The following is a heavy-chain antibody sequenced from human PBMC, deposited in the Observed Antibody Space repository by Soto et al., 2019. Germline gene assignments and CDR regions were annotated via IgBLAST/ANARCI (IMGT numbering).Heavy chain of an antibody. CDR2: ISAYSGKT. V-gene: IGHV1-18*01. CDR1: GYTFTTYG. D-gene: IGHD3-16*01. CDR3: ARDPYLGDHQY. Sequence: QVQLVQSGGEVKKPGASVKVSCKTSGYTFTTYGISWVRQAPGXXXXWVGWISAYSGKTHYAQKFQGKVTMTTDTSTNTAYLELRSLRSDDTAVYYCARDPYLGDHQYWGQGTLVTVSS. J-gene: IGHJ4*02.